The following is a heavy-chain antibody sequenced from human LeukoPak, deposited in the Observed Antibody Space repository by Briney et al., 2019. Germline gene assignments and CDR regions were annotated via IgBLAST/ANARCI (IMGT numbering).Heavy chain of an antibody. D-gene: IGHD3-3*01. J-gene: IGHJ4*02. V-gene: IGHV3-23*01. CDR1: GFTFSNYA. Sequence: GGSLRLSCAASGFTFSNYAMSWVHQAPGKGLEWVSAISGNGGSTYNADSVKGRFTISRDNSKNTLYLHMTSLRAEDTALYYCARTPIFGVVTMPFDYWGQGTLVTVSS. CDR2: ISGNGGST. CDR3: ARTPIFGVVTMPFDY.